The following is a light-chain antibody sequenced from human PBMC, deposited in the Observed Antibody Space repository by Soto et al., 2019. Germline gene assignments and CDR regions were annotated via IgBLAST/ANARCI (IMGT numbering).Light chain of an antibody. J-gene: IGLJ2*01. V-gene: IGLV2-14*01. CDR2: DVT. CDR3: SSQGSSSTLI. Sequence: QSALTQPASVSGSPGQSITISCTGTSNDVGYYNYVSWYQQHPGKAPTLMIYDVTTRPSGVSNRFSGSKSGNTASLTISGLQAEDEADYYCSSQGSSSTLIFGGGTKLTVL. CDR1: SNDVGYYNY.